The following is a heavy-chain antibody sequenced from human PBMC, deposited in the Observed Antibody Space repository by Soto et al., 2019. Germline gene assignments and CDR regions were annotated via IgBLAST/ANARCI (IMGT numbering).Heavy chain of an antibody. J-gene: IGHJ4*02. V-gene: IGHV1-69*06. CDR2: IIPIFGTA. Sequence: SVKVSCKASGGTFSSYAISWVRQAPGQGLEWMGGIIPIFGTANYAQKFRGRVTITADKSTSTAYMELSSLRSEDTAVYYCARASYDFWSGYQNNFDYWGQGTLVTVSS. CDR3: ARASYDFWSGYQNNFDY. CDR1: GGTFSSYA. D-gene: IGHD3-3*01.